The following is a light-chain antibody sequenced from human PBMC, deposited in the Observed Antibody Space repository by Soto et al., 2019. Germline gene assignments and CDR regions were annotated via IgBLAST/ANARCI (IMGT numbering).Light chain of an antibody. CDR1: QGISNH. V-gene: IGKV1-16*02. J-gene: IGKJ3*01. CDR3: QQYNSYPLT. Sequence: DIQMTQSPSSLSASVGDRVTITCRASQGISNHLAWFQQKPGKAPKSLIYAASNLQSGVPSKFSGSGSGTDFTLTISSLQPEDFATYYCQQYNSYPLTFGPGTKVDIK. CDR2: AAS.